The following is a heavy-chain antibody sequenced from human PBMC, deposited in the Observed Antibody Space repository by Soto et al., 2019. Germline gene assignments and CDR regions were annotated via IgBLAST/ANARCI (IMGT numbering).Heavy chain of an antibody. CDR1: GYTFSSHA. CDR3: ARGKGMEGNDYYYGLDI. D-gene: IGHD1-1*01. J-gene: IGHJ6*02. Sequence: ASVKVSCKASGYTFSSHAMHWVRQATGQSLEWMGWINGGTGQTKHSHRFQDRVSITGDTSASTAYMELSSLRSEDTAVYYCARGKGMEGNDYYYGLDICGQGTTVTFSS. CDR2: INGGTGQT. V-gene: IGHV1-3*01.